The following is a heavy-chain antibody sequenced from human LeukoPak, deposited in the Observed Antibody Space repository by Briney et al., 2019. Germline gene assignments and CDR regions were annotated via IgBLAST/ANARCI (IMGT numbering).Heavy chain of an antibody. D-gene: IGHD2-2*01. Sequence: GGSLRLSCEASGFTFSSYSMNWVRQAPGKGLEWVSSISSSSSYIYYADSVKGRFTISRDNAKNSLYLQMNSLRAEDTAVYYCARDARYCSSTSCFYGMDVWGQGTTVTVSS. V-gene: IGHV3-21*01. J-gene: IGHJ6*02. CDR2: ISSSSSYI. CDR1: GFTFSSYS. CDR3: ARDARYCSSTSCFYGMDV.